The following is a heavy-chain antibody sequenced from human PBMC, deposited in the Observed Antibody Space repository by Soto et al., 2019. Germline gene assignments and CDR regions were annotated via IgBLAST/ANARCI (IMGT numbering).Heavy chain of an antibody. Sequence: PSETLSLTCTVSGGSISSHYWSWVRQSPGKGLEWIGYIYYSGSTNYNPSLKSRVTISVDTSKNQFSLKLSSVIAADTAVYYCARRRSTPTFFDVWGQGTMVTGSS. V-gene: IGHV4-59*11. CDR3: ARRRSTPTFFDV. CDR1: GGSISSHY. CDR2: IYYSGST. D-gene: IGHD1-26*01. J-gene: IGHJ3*01.